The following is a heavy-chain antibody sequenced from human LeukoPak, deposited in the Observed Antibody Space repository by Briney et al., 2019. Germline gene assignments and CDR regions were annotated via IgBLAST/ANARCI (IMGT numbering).Heavy chain of an antibody. CDR1: GGSISSYY. D-gene: IGHD6-13*01. Sequence: SETLSLTCTLCGGSISSYYWLWIRQPPGKGLEWIGYIYYSGSTNYNPSLKSRVTISVDTSKNQFSLKLSAVTAADTAVYYCAKTTPSSSWKVYYYGMDVRGQGTTVTVSS. J-gene: IGHJ6*02. CDR3: AKTTPSSSWKVYYYGMDV. CDR2: IYYSGST. V-gene: IGHV4-59*01.